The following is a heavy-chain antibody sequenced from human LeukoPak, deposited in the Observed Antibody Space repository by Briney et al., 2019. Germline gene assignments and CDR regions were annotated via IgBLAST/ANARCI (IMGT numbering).Heavy chain of an antibody. V-gene: IGHV4-30-4*01. CDR1: GGSISSGDYY. J-gene: IGHJ3*02. CDR2: IYNSGST. Sequence: SETLSLTCTVSGGSISSGDYYWSWIRQPPGKGLEWIGYIYNSGSTYYNPSLKSRLTISVDTSKKQFSLKLSSVTAADTAVYNCARTQTMMGAFDIWGQGTMVTVSS. CDR3: ARTQTMMGAFDI. D-gene: IGHD3-22*01.